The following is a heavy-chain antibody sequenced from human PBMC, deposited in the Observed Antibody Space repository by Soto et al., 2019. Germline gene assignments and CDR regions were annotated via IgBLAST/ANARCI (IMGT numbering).Heavy chain of an antibody. CDR1: GFTFSSYC. J-gene: IGHJ3*02. CDR3: AKGYSTGWYDAFDI. D-gene: IGHD6-19*01. V-gene: IGHV3-23*01. Sequence: GGSLKLSCATSGFTFSSYCMTWVRPAPGKGLEWVSTVSGSSAGNTYYADSVRGRFTISRDNSNNTVSLEMNSLRAEDTAVYYCAKGYSTGWYDAFDIWGQGTMVTVSS. CDR2: VSGSSAGNT.